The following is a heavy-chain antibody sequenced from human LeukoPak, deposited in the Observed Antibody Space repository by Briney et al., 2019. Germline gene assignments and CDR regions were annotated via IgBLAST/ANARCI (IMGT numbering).Heavy chain of an antibody. V-gene: IGHV4-34*01. Sequence: SETLSLTCAVSGGSISSGGYSWSWIRQPPGEGLEWIGEINHSGSTNYNPSLKSRVTISVDTSRNQFSLKLSSVTAADTAVYYCARERYDFWSGYYGMDVWGQGTTVTVSS. CDR3: ARERYDFWSGYYGMDV. D-gene: IGHD3-3*01. CDR1: GGSISSGGYS. J-gene: IGHJ6*02. CDR2: INHSGST.